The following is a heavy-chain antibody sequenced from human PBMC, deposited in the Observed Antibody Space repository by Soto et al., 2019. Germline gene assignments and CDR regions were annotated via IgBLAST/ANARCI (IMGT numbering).Heavy chain of an antibody. Sequence: PSETLSLTCTVSGGSISSGGYYWSWIRQHPGKGLEWIGYIYYSGSTYYNPSLKSRVTISVDTSKNQFSLKLSSVTAADTAVYYCARDLSQRYFDWLLAFDIWGQGTMVTVSS. D-gene: IGHD3-9*01. CDR2: IYYSGST. V-gene: IGHV4-31*03. J-gene: IGHJ3*02. CDR1: GGSISSGGYY. CDR3: ARDLSQRYFDWLLAFDI.